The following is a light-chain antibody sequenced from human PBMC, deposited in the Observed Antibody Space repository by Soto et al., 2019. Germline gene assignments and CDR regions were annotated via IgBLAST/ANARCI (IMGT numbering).Light chain of an antibody. V-gene: IGLV1-40*01. Sequence: QSVLTQPPSVSGAPGQRVTISCTGSRSNIGAGFDVHWYQQLPGTAPKLLMYGNNNRPSGVPDRFSGSKSGTSASLAITGLQAEDEADYFCQSYDSKLSGSVFGGGTQLTVL. CDR1: RSNIGAGFD. CDR2: GNN. J-gene: IGLJ7*01. CDR3: QSYDSKLSGSV.